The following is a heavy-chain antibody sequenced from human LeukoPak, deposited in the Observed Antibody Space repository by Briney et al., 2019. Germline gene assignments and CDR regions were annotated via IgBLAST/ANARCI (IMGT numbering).Heavy chain of an antibody. CDR1: GGSISSGGYY. Sequence: SQTLSLTCTVSGGSISSGGYYWSWIRQHPGKGLEWIGYMYYSGSTYYNPSLKSRVTISVDTSKNQFSLKLSSVTAADTAVYYCARGRDGYPIDAFDIWGQGTMVTVSS. V-gene: IGHV4-31*03. CDR2: MYYSGST. J-gene: IGHJ3*02. D-gene: IGHD5-12*01. CDR3: ARGRDGYPIDAFDI.